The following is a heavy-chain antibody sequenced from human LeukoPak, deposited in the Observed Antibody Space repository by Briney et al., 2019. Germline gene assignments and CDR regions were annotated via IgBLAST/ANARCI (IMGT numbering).Heavy chain of an antibody. CDR2: IIPIFGTA. V-gene: IGHV1-69*05. D-gene: IGHD3-22*01. Sequence: SVKVSCKASGGTFSSYAISWVRQAPGQGLEWMGRIIPIFGTANYAQKFQGRVTITTDESTSAAYMELSSLRSEDTAVYYCARDHYDSSGYYYAEYFQHWGQGTLVTVSS. CDR3: ARDHYDSSGYYYAEYFQH. CDR1: GGTFSSYA. J-gene: IGHJ1*01.